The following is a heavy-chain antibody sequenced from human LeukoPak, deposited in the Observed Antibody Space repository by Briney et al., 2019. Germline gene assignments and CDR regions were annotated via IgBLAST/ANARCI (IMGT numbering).Heavy chain of an antibody. Sequence: GESLRLSCAASGFSFSDYTMNWVRQAPGKGLEWISYLGRGTNNMYYADSVKGRFTISRDNAKNSLYLQMSSLRAEDTAVYYCVRDRDWAFDYWGQGTLVTVSS. CDR2: LGRGTNNM. V-gene: IGHV3-48*01. D-gene: IGHD3/OR15-3a*01. CDR1: GFSFSDYT. J-gene: IGHJ4*02. CDR3: VRDRDWAFDY.